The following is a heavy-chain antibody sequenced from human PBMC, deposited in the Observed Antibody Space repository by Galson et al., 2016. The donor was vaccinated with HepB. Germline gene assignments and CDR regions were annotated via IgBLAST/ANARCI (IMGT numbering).Heavy chain of an antibody. Sequence: SVKVSCKASGGTFGRYAISWVRQAPGQGPEWMGGIIPVYGTANYAPSFQDRPTITADELTTTAYMELSTLRSEDTAVYYCAREGSGSYYNPLAFYFSGMDVWGQGTTVPVSS. D-gene: IGHD3-10*01. CDR1: GGTFGRYA. CDR3: AREGSGSYYNPLAFYFSGMDV. CDR2: IIPVYGTA. V-gene: IGHV1-69*13. J-gene: IGHJ6*02.